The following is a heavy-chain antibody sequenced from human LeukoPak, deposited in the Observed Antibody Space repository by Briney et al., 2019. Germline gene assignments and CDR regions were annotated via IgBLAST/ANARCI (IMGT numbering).Heavy chain of an antibody. D-gene: IGHD2-21*01. Sequence: SETLSLTCTVPGGSISSYYWRWVRQPPGKGVEWVGYIHHSGRNNYNPSLKSRVTISIDTSKNQFSLNLSSVTAADTAVYYCARSVPYGCGCDCWVAFDIWGQGTLVTVSS. CDR2: IHHSGRN. CDR3: ARSVPYGCGCDCWVAFDI. J-gene: IGHJ3*02. V-gene: IGHV4-59*01. CDR1: GGSISSYY.